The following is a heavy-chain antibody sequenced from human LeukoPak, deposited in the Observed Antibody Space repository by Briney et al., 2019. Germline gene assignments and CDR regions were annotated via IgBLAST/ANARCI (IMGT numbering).Heavy chain of an antibody. CDR3: ARLRSNYVFYYYYYMDV. D-gene: IGHD4-11*01. Sequence: ETLSLTCTVSGGSISSYYWSWIRQPPGKGLEWIGYIYYSGSTNYNPFLKSRVTISVDTSKNQFSLKLSSVTAADTAVYYCARLRSNYVFYYYYYMDVWGKGTTVTVSS. V-gene: IGHV4-59*01. CDR1: GGSISSYY. J-gene: IGHJ6*03. CDR2: IYYSGST.